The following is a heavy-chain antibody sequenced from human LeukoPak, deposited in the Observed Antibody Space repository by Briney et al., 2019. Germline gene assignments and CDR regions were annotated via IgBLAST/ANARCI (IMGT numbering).Heavy chain of an antibody. J-gene: IGHJ4*02. CDR3: ARESDVGKDFDC. Sequence: GASVKVSCRASGYXFTYHYIHLVRQAPGQGLEWMGIINPSNGDTNYAQRFQGRVTMTRDTSTSTVYMELSSLDSEDTAVYYCARESDVGKDFDCWGQGTLVTVSS. V-gene: IGHV1-46*01. D-gene: IGHD1-1*01. CDR2: INPSNGDT. CDR1: GYXFTYHY.